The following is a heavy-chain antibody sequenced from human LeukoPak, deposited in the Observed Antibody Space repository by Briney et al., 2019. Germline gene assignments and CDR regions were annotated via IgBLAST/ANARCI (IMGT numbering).Heavy chain of an antibody. D-gene: IGHD1-1*01. CDR2: IYTSGST. V-gene: IGHV4-4*07. J-gene: IGHJ4*02. CDR1: GRSTSSYC. CDR3: ARGFGTTNFDY. Sequence: PSQTLSLTCTVAGRSTSSYCWRWIRQPAGKGLEWIGRIYTSGSTNYNPSLKSRVTISVDTSKNQFSLKLSSVTAADTAVYYCARGFGTTNFDYWGQGTLVTVSS.